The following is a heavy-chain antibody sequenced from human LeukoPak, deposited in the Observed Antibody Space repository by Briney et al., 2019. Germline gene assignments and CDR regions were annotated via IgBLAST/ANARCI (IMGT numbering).Heavy chain of an antibody. CDR1: GGSISSGGYY. J-gene: IGHJ4*02. CDR3: ASGRSSSSLNFDY. CDR2: IYHSEST. Sequence: SETLSLTCTVSGGSISSGGYYWSWIRQPPGKGLEWIGYIYHSESTYYNPSLKSRVTISVDRSKNQFSLKLSSVTAADTAVYYCASGRSSSSLNFDYWGQGTLVTVSS. D-gene: IGHD6-6*01. V-gene: IGHV4-30-2*01.